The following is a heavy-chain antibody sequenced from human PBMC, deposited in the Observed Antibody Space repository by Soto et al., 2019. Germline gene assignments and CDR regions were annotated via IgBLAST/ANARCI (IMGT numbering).Heavy chain of an antibody. Sequence: KSSETLSLTCTVSGGSINYSYWTWLRQPPGKGLEWIGYISYTGSANYYASLKSRLTISVDTSKNQFSLKLSSVTAADTALYYCARANYGDYYYGMDVWGQGTTVTVSS. V-gene: IGHV4-59*01. CDR3: ARANYGDYYYGMDV. D-gene: IGHD4-17*01. J-gene: IGHJ6*02. CDR1: GGSINYSY. CDR2: ISYTGSA.